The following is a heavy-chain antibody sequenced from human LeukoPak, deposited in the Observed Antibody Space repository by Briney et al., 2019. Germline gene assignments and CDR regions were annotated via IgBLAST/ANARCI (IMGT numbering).Heavy chain of an antibody. D-gene: IGHD3-9*01. V-gene: IGHV4-59*08. CDR2: IYYSGST. CDR1: GGSISSYY. J-gene: IGHJ4*02. CDR3: ARGTIGGYDILTGYCAFDY. Sequence: SETLSLTCTVSGGSISSYYWSWIRQPPGKGLEWIGYIYYSGSTNYNPSLKSRVTISVDTSKNQFSLKLSSVTAADTAVYYCARGTIGGYDILTGYCAFDYWGQGTLVTVSS.